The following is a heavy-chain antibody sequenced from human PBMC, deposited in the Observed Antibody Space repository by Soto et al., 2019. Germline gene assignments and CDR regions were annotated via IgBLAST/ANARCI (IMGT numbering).Heavy chain of an antibody. V-gene: IGHV1-46*01. J-gene: IGHJ4*02. D-gene: IGHD6-25*01. CDR1: GYTFTHYY. CDR3: ARDLAAGDH. Sequence: QVQLVQSGAEVKKPGASVKLSCRTSGYTFTHYYIHWLRQAPGQGLEWLAIINPASGSTNYAQAFQGRVTLTMDTSTTTGYMELSGLRAEDTAIFYCARDLAAGDHWGQGTLVTVSS. CDR2: INPASGST.